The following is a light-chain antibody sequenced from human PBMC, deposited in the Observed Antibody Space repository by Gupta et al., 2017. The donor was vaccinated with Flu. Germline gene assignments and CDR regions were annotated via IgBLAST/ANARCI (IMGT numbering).Light chain of an antibody. CDR1: QSVSSN. CDR3: QQYNNWPPVT. CDR2: GAS. V-gene: IGKV3-15*01. J-gene: IGKJ4*01. Sequence: EIVMMQSPATLSVSPGERATLSCRASQSVSSNLAWYQQKPGQAPRLLIYGASTRATGIPARFSGSGSGTEFTLTISSQQSEDFAVYYCQQYNNWPPVTFGGGTKVEIK.